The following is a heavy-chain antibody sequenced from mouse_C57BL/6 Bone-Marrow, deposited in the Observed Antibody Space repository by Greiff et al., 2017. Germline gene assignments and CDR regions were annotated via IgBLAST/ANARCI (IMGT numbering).Heavy chain of an antibody. CDR2: ISSGGSYT. Sequence: EVKLMESGGDLVKPGGSLKLSCAASGFTFSSYGMSWVRQTPDKRLEWVATISSGGSYTYYPDSVKGRFTISRDNAKNTLYLQMSSLKSEDTAMYYCASRVTGTNFDYWGQGTTLTVSS. V-gene: IGHV5-6*02. CDR1: GFTFSSYG. J-gene: IGHJ2*01. D-gene: IGHD4-1*01. CDR3: ASRVTGTNFDY.